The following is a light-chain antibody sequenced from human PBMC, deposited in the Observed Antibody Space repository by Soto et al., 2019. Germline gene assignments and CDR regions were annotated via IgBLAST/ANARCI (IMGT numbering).Light chain of an antibody. V-gene: IGKV3-11*01. CDR2: DAF. J-gene: IGKJ3*01. CDR3: QQRGNWPQT. Sequence: EIVLPQSPATLSLSPGERATLSCRASQSVRSYLAWYQQKPGQTPRLLIYDAFNRATGIPARFSGSGSGTDFPLTISSLEPEDFAVYYCQQRGNWPQTFGPGTKVDI. CDR1: QSVRSY.